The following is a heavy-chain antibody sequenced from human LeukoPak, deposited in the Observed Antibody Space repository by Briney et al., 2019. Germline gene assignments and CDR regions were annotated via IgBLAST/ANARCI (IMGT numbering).Heavy chain of an antibody. J-gene: IGHJ4*02. V-gene: IGHV4-59*01. CDR1: LGSISGDS. D-gene: IGHD3-10*01. CDR3: ARERYYYGSGSHPAYYFDD. CDR2: IYFTVST. Sequence: SESPSLTSTLSLGSISGDSWSWIPDPPRGGLWRSGYIYFTVSTPYNPSLKGRVTISVDTSKNQFSLKLSSVTAADTAVYYCARERYYYGSGSHPAYYFDDWGQGTLVTVSS.